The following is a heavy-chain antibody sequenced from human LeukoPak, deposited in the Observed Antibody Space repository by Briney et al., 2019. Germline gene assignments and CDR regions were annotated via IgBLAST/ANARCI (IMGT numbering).Heavy chain of an antibody. J-gene: IGHJ5*02. V-gene: IGHV4-4*09. Sequence: SETLSLTCTVSGGSISSYYWSWIRQPPGKGLEWIGYINTSGSTNYNPSLKSRVTISVDTSKNQFSLKLSSVTAADTAVYYCARTYYDFWSGYYTGIGSWFDPWGQGTLVTVSS. CDR2: INTSGST. CDR3: ARTYYDFWSGYYTGIGSWFDP. CDR1: GGSISSYY. D-gene: IGHD3-3*01.